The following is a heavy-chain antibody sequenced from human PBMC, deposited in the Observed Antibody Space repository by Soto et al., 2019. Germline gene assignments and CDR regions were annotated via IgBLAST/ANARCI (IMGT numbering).Heavy chain of an antibody. CDR3: ARAVGVGALYYGMDV. Sequence: QVQLEQSGAEVKRPGSSVRVSCQASGGTFMSYGISWVRQALGQGLERMGGIVPMYGTPNYAQRFLGRVTITADQTTSTAYMELSSLRSEDTAVYYCARAVGVGALYYGMDVWGQGTTVTVSS. CDR1: GGTFMSYG. J-gene: IGHJ6*02. CDR2: IVPMYGTP. V-gene: IGHV1-69*01. D-gene: IGHD1-26*01.